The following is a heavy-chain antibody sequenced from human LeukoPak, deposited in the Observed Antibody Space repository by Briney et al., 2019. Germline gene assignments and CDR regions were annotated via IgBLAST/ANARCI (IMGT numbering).Heavy chain of an antibody. CDR3: VTRLVVADTHAFDI. V-gene: IGHV3-30*03. J-gene: IGHJ3*02. CDR2: ISYDGSNK. D-gene: IGHD2-15*01. CDR1: GFTFSSYG. Sequence: GGSLRLSCAASGFTFSSYGMHWVRQAPGKGLEWVAVISYDGSNKYYADSVKGRFTISRDNSKNTLYLQMNSLRAEDTAVYYCVTRLVVADTHAFDIWGQGTMVTVSS.